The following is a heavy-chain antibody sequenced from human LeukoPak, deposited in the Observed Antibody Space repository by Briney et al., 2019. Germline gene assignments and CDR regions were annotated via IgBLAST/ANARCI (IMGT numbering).Heavy chain of an antibody. Sequence: PGGSLRLSCAASGFTFSSYAMHWVRQAPGKGLEYVSAISSNGGSTYYANSVKGRFTISRDNSKNTLYLQMGSLRAEDMAVYYCARDGRDGYGDYWGQGTLVTVPS. CDR1: GFTFSSYA. CDR2: ISSNGGST. V-gene: IGHV3-64*01. CDR3: ARDGRDGYGDY. D-gene: IGHD5-24*01. J-gene: IGHJ4*02.